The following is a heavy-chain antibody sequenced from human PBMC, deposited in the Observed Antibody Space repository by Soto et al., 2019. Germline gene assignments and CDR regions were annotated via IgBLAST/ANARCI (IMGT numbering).Heavy chain of an antibody. Sequence: EVQLVESGGGLVKPGGSLRLSCAASGFTFSSYSMNWVRQAPGKGLEWVSSISSSSSYIYYADSVKGRFTISRDNAKNSLYLQMNSLRAEDTAVYYCARDRTRCSSTSCYSYYYGMDVWGQGTTVTVSS. CDR2: ISSSSSYI. CDR3: ARDRTRCSSTSCYSYYYGMDV. D-gene: IGHD2-2*01. J-gene: IGHJ6*02. CDR1: GFTFSSYS. V-gene: IGHV3-21*01.